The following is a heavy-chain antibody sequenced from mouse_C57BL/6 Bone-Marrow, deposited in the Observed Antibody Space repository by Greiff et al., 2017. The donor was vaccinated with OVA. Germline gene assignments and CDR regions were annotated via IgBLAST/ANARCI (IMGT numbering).Heavy chain of an antibody. CDR2: IDPSDSYT. J-gene: IGHJ4*01. CDR3: ARGTRGAMDY. D-gene: IGHD3-3*01. CDR1: GYTFTSYW. Sequence: QVQLQQPGAELVRPGTSVKLSCKASGYTFTSYWMHWVKQRPGQGLEWIGVIDPSDSYTNSNQQFKGKATLTVDTSSSTAYMQLSSLTSEDSAVYYCARGTRGAMDYWGQGTSVTVSS. V-gene: IGHV1-59*01.